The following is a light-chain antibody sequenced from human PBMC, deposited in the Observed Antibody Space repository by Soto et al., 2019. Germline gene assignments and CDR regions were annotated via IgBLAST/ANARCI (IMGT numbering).Light chain of an antibody. CDR3: QQYNSWPPT. CDR2: DVS. Sequence: EVVMTQSPATLSVSPGEGVTLSCRASQSVSSRLAWYQQRLGQAPRLLIYDVSTRATGIPARFSGSGSGTVFSLTIINLQSEDFAVYSCQQYNSWPPTFGGGTKVEIE. V-gene: IGKV3-15*01. CDR1: QSVSSR. J-gene: IGKJ4*01.